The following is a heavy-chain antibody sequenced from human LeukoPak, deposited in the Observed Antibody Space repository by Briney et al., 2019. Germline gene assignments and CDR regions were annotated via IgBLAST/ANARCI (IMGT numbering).Heavy chain of an antibody. J-gene: IGHJ4*02. CDR3: ARDRPAKYYDLWSGYSVGFDY. CDR1: GYTFTGYY. V-gene: IGHV1-2*06. CDR2: INPNSGGT. Sequence: ASVKVSCKASGYTFTGYYMHWVRQAPGQGLEWMGRINPNSGGTNYARKFQGRVTMTRDTSISTAYMELSRLRSDDTAVYYCARDRPAKYYDLWSGYSVGFDYWGQGTLVTVSS. D-gene: IGHD3-3*01.